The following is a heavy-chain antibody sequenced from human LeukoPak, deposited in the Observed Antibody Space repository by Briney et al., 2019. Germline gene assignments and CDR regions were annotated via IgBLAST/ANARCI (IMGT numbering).Heavy chain of an antibody. CDR1: GFTFISYA. V-gene: IGHV3-23*01. Sequence: ASVKVSCKASGFTFISYAMSWVRQAPGKGLEWVSAISDSGGSTYYVHPVKGGFTISIDNSKNTLYLHMNRLRAEDTAVYYCAKDPRDYSNGAGDYWGQGTLVTVSS. D-gene: IGHD4-11*01. J-gene: IGHJ4*02. CDR3: AKDPRDYSNGAGDY. CDR2: ISDSGGST.